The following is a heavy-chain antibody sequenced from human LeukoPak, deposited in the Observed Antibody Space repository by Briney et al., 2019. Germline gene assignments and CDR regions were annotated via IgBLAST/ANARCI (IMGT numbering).Heavy chain of an antibody. CDR2: IKDDGTEQ. CDR1: GFTFSTSW. J-gene: IGHJ4*02. Sequence: PGGSLRLSCAASGFTFSTSWMTWVRQAPGKGLEWVAHIKDDGTEQYYVDSVKGRFTISRDNAKNSLYLQMNSLRAEDTAVYYCARDPWGSSSFWGQGTLVTVSS. D-gene: IGHD6-6*01. V-gene: IGHV3-7*01. CDR3: ARDPWGSSSF.